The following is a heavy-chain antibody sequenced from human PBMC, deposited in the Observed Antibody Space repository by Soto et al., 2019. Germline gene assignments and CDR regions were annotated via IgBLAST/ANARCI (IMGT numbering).Heavy chain of an antibody. Sequence: GGSLRLSCAASGFTFRSYAMHWVRQAPGKGLEYVSAISSNGGSTYYANSVKGRFTISRDNSKNTLYLQMGSLRAEDMAVYYCARSLAENWYFDLWGRGTLVTVSS. V-gene: IGHV3-64*01. CDR1: GFTFRSYA. D-gene: IGHD6-19*01. J-gene: IGHJ2*01. CDR2: ISSNGGST. CDR3: ARSLAENWYFDL.